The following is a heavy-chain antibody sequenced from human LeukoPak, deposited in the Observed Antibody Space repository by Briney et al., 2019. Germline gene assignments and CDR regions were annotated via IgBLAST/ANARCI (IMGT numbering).Heavy chain of an antibody. CDR1: GFTFSSYS. V-gene: IGHV3-21*01. D-gene: IGHD6-13*01. Sequence: GGSLRLSCAASGFTFSSYSMNWVRQAPGKGLEWVSSISSSSSYIYYADSVKGRFTISRDNAKNSLYLQMNSLRAEDTAVYYCARGPQQLVPGWFDPWGQGTLVTVSS. CDR2: ISSSSSYI. J-gene: IGHJ5*02. CDR3: ARGPQQLVPGWFDP.